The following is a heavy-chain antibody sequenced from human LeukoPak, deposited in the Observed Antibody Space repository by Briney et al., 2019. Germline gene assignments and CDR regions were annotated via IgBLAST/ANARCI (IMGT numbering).Heavy chain of an antibody. V-gene: IGHV4-59*01. CDR3: ARQPDAAVAGYYWYFDF. Sequence: SETLSLTCTVSGGSISNSYWNWIRQPPGKGLEWIGYISYSGSIDYNPSLKSRVTISVDTSKNRFSLKLDSVTAADTAVYYCARQPDAAVAGYYWYFDFWGRGTLVTVSS. CDR1: GGSISNSY. CDR2: ISYSGSI. D-gene: IGHD6-19*01. J-gene: IGHJ2*01.